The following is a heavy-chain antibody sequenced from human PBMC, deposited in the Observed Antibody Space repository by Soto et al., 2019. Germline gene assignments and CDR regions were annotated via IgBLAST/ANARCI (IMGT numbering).Heavy chain of an antibody. V-gene: IGHV3-30*18. CDR2: ISYDGSNK. J-gene: IGHJ4*02. CDR3: AKAWSPSVDYGDYVGSVDY. D-gene: IGHD4-17*01. Sequence: GSLRLSCAASGFTFSSYGMHWVRQAPGKGLEWVAVISYDGSNKYYADSVKGRFTISRDNSKNTLYLQMNSLRAEDTAVYYCAKAWSPSVDYGDYVGSVDYWGQGTLVTVSS. CDR1: GFTFSSYG.